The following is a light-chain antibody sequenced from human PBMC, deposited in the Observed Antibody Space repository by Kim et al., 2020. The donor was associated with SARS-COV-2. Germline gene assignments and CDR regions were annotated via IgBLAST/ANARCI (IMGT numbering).Light chain of an antibody. CDR2: EDN. CDR3: QSYDSSNLV. Sequence: KTVTSSCTRSSGSIASNYVQWYQQRPGSAPTTVIYEDNQRPSRVPDRFSGSIDSSANSASLTISGLKTEDEADYYCQSYDSSNLVFGGGTQLTVL. V-gene: IGLV6-57*03. J-gene: IGLJ3*02. CDR1: SGSIASNY.